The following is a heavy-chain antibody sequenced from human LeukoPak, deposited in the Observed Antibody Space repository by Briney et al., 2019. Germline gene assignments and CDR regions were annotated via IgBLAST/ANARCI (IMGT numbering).Heavy chain of an antibody. CDR2: INPSGGSA. D-gene: IGHD6-13*01. CDR3: ARAGSSWYRFDY. Sequence: GASVKVSCKASGYTFTRYYMHWVRQAPGHGLEWMGIINPSGGSAIYAQKFQGRVTITTDETTSTAYMELSSLRSEDTAVYYCARAGSSWYRFDYWGQGTLVTVSS. V-gene: IGHV1-46*01. J-gene: IGHJ4*02. CDR1: GYTFTRYY.